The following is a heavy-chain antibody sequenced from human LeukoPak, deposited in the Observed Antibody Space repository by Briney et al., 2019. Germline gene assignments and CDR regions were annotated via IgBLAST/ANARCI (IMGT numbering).Heavy chain of an antibody. CDR3: ARDNRDSSGWYRGFDP. CDR1: GFTFSDYY. Sequence: PGGSLRLSCAASGFTFSDYYMSWIRQAPGKGLEWVSYISSSGSTIYYADSVKGRFTISRDNAKNSLYLQMNSLRAEDTAVYYCARDNRDSSGWYRGFDPWGQGTLVTVSS. D-gene: IGHD6-13*01. J-gene: IGHJ5*02. V-gene: IGHV3-11*01. CDR2: ISSSGSTI.